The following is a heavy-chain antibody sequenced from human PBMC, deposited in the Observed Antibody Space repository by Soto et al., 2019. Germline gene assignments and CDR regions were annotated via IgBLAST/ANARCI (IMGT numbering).Heavy chain of an antibody. CDR2: MNPNSGNT. D-gene: IGHD3-16*02. J-gene: IGHJ4*02. Sequence: QVQLVQSGAEVKKPGASVKVSYKASGYTFTSYDINWVRQATGQGLEWMGWMNPNSGNTGYAQKFQGRVTMTRNTSISTAYMELSSLRSEDTAVYYCARAQRVLITFGGVIEYYFDYWGQGTLVTVSS. CDR3: ARAQRVLITFGGVIEYYFDY. CDR1: GYTFTSYD. V-gene: IGHV1-8*01.